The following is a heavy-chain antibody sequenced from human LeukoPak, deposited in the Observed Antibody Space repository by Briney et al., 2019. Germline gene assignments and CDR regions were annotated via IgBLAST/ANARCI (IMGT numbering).Heavy chain of an antibody. J-gene: IGHJ4*02. D-gene: IGHD1-26*01. Sequence: GRSLRLSCAASGFTLDDYAMHWVRQAPGKGLEWVSGISWNGVIIGYADSVKGRFPISRDNAKNSLYLQMNSLRAEDTALYYCAKDISVGTTPYYFDYWGQGTLVTVSS. V-gene: IGHV3-9*01. CDR2: ISWNGVII. CDR1: GFTLDDYA. CDR3: AKDISVGTTPYYFDY.